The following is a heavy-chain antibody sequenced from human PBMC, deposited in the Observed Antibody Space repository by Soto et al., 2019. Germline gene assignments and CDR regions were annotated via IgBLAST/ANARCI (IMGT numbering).Heavy chain of an antibody. CDR2: INHSGST. CDR3: ARGPGLRFLEWHSRSSSSYNWFDP. J-gene: IGHJ5*02. V-gene: IGHV4-34*01. CDR1: GGSFSGYY. Sequence: PSETLSLTCAVYGGSFSGYYWSWIRQPPGKGLEWIGEINHSGSTNYNPSLKSRVTISVDTSKNQFSLKLSSVTAADTAVYYCARGPGLRFLEWHSRSSSSYNWFDPWGQGTLVTVSS. D-gene: IGHD3-3*01.